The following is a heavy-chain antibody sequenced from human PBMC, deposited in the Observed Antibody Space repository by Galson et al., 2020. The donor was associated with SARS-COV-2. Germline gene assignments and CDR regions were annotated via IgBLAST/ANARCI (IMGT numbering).Heavy chain of an antibody. CDR3: ARDIVVPAANERGYYYYYGMDV. J-gene: IGHJ6*02. CDR2: IYYSGST. Sequence: SETLSLTCTVSGGSISSGGYYWSWIRQHPGKGLEWIGYIYYSGSTYYNPSLKSRVTISVDTSKNQFSLKLSSVTAADTAVYYCARDIVVPAANERGYYYYYGMDVWGQGTTVTVSS. V-gene: IGHV4-31*03. CDR1: GGSISSGGYY. D-gene: IGHD2-2*01.